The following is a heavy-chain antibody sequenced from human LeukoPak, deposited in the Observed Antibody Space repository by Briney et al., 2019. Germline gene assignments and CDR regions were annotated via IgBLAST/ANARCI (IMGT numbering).Heavy chain of an antibody. V-gene: IGHV4-39*01. CDR1: GGSISSSSYY. CDR2: IYYSGTT. CDR3: ARTDERGTGTFDY. J-gene: IGHJ4*02. D-gene: IGHD1-1*01. Sequence: SETLSLTCTVSGGSISSSSYYWAWIRQPPGKGLEWIGSIYYSGTTFYNPSLKSRVTISVDTSKNQFSLKLSSVTAADTAVYYCARTDERGTGTFDYWGQGTLVTVSS.